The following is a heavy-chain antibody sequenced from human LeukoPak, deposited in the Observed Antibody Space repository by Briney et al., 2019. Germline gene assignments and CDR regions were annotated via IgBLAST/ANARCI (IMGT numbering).Heavy chain of an antibody. CDR2: ISGSGGST. CDR3: AKFAFGMVDFDY. D-gene: IGHD3-10*01. J-gene: IGHJ4*02. V-gene: IGHV3-23*01. Sequence: GGSLRLSCAASGFTVSSNYMSWVRQAPGKGLEWVSAISGSGGSTYYADSVKGRFTISRDNSKNTLYLQMNSLRAEDTAVYYCAKFAFGMVDFDYWGQGTLVTVSS. CDR1: GFTVSSNY.